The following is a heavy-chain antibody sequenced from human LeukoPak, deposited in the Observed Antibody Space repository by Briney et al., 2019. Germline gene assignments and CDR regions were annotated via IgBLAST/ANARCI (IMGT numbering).Heavy chain of an antibody. J-gene: IGHJ4*02. D-gene: IGHD4-11*01. CDR2: IYYSGNT. Sequence: SETLSLTCTVSGVSISSSNSYWGWIRQPPGKGQEWIGSIYYSGNTYYNPSLKSRVTISVDSSKNQFSLKLSSVTATDTAVYYCARLLDHDYSDYYFDYWGQGTLVTVSS. V-gene: IGHV4-39*01. CDR3: ARLLDHDYSDYYFDY. CDR1: GVSISSSNSY.